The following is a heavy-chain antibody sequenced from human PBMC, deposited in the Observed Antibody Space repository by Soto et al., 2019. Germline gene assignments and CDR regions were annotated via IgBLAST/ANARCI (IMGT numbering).Heavy chain of an antibody. J-gene: IGHJ4*02. CDR3: ARDLYSGCDY. CDR1: GFMFSAYW. CDR2: INSDGTAA. V-gene: IGHV3-74*01. D-gene: IGHD1-26*01. Sequence: VQLVDSGGGLVQPGGSLTLSCAASGFMFSAYWMNWVRQAPGKGPVWVARINSDGTAAYYADSVKGRFTFSRDNTKNTLYLQMNSLRVEDTAVYYCARDLYSGCDYWGQGTLVNVSS.